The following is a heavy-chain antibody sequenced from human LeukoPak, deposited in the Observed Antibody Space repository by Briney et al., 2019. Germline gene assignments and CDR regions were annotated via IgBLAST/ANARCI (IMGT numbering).Heavy chain of an antibody. J-gene: IGHJ6*03. Sequence: GASVKVSCKASGYTFTRYYMHWVRQAPGQGLEWMGIINPSGGSTNYAQKFQGRVTMTRDTPTNTVYMELSSLRSEDTAVYYCARGPSITMVRGGQWYYYMDVWGKGTTVTISS. CDR3: ARGPSITMVRGGQWYYYMDV. V-gene: IGHV1-46*01. CDR1: GYTFTRYY. D-gene: IGHD3-10*01. CDR2: INPSGGST.